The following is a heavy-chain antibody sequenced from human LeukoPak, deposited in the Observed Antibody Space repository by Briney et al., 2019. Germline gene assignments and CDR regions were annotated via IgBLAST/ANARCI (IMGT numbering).Heavy chain of an antibody. J-gene: IGHJ4*02. V-gene: IGHV4-39*07. CDR3: ARESDFDY. CDR1: GGSISSSSYY. Sequence: PSETLSLTCTVSGGSISSSSYYWGWIRQPPGKGLEWIGSIYYSGSTYYNPSLKSRVTISVDTSKNQFSLKLSSVTAADTAVYYCARESDFDYWGQGTLVTVSS. CDR2: IYYSGST.